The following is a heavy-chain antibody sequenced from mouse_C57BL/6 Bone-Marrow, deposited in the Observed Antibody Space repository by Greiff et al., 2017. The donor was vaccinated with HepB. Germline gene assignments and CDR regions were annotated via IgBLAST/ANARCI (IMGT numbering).Heavy chain of an antibody. D-gene: IGHD1-1*01. CDR1: GFTFSSYA. CDR2: ISSGGDYI. V-gene: IGHV5-9-1*02. J-gene: IGHJ3*01. Sequence: DVMLVESGEGLVKPGGSLKLSCAASGFTFSSYAMSWVRQTPEKRLEWVAYISSGGDYIYYADTVKGRFSISRDNARNTLYLQMSSLKSEDTAMYYCTRDRIYYYGSRFAYWGQGTLVTVSA. CDR3: TRDRIYYYGSRFAY.